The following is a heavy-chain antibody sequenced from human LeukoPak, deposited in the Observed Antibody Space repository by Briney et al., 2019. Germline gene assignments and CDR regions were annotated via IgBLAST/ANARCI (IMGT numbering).Heavy chain of an antibody. CDR3: ARLGANVVRGVSWFDP. CDR1: GGSISSSSYY. D-gene: IGHD3-10*01. Sequence: SETLSLTCTVSGGSISSSSYYWGWIRQPPGKGLEWIGSIYYSGSTYYNPSLKSRVTISVDTSKNQFSLKLSSVTAADTAVYYCARLGANVVRGVSWFDPWGQGTLVTVSS. V-gene: IGHV4-39*01. J-gene: IGHJ5*02. CDR2: IYYSGST.